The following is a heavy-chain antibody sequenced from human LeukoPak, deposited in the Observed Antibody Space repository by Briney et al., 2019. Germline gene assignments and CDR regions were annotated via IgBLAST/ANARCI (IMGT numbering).Heavy chain of an antibody. D-gene: IGHD3-10*01. V-gene: IGHV3-48*02. CDR1: GFTFTSYS. CDR3: VRGVMVRGVTFHYYGMDV. CDR2: ISSSSSTI. Sequence: GGSLRLSCAASGFTFTSYSMNWVRQVPGKGLEWVSYISSSSSTIYYADSVKGRFTTSRDNAKNSVYLQMSSLRDEDTAVYYCVRGVMVRGVTFHYYGMDVWGQGTTVTVSS. J-gene: IGHJ6*02.